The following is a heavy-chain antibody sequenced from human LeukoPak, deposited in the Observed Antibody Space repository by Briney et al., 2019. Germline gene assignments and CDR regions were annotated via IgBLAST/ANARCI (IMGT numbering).Heavy chain of an antibody. Sequence: SETLSLTCAVYGGSFSGYYWSWIRQPPGKGLECIGDINQSGSTNYNPSLKSRVTISVDTSKKQCSLRLSPVTAADTAVYYCAAGCSSTSCYLYYYTDVWGKGATVTVSS. CDR2: INQSGST. D-gene: IGHD2-2*01. CDR1: GGSFSGYY. V-gene: IGHV4-34*01. CDR3: AAGCSSTSCYLYYYTDV. J-gene: IGHJ6*03.